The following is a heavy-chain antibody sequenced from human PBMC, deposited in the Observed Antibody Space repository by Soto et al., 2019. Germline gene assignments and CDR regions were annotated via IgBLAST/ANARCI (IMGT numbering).Heavy chain of an antibody. CDR1: GGSISSSNW. CDR3: ARDPHIVVVPAAIGVDYYYYYGMDV. V-gene: IGHV4-4*02. J-gene: IGHJ6*02. D-gene: IGHD2-2*02. Sequence: SETLSLTCAVSGGSISSSNWWRWVRQPAGKGLEGSGEIYHSVSTNYNPSLKSRVTISVDKSKNQFSLKLSSVAAADTAAYYCARDPHIVVVPAAIGVDYYYYYGMDVWGQGTTVT. CDR2: IYHSVST.